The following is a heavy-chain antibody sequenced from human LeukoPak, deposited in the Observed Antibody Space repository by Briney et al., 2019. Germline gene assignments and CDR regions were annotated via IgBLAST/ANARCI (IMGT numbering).Heavy chain of an antibody. V-gene: IGHV3-23*01. Sequence: PGRSLRLSCAASAFTFSSYAMSWVRQAPGKGLEWVSAISGSGASTFYADSVKGRFTISRDNSKNTLYLQMTSLRAEDTAVYYCAKDLLLNAHWGQGTLVTVSS. CDR3: AKDLLLNAH. CDR2: ISGSGAST. D-gene: IGHD2-2*01. CDR1: AFTFSSYA. J-gene: IGHJ4*02.